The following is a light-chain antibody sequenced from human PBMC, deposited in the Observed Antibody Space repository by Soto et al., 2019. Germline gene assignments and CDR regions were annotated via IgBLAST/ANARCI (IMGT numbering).Light chain of an antibody. J-gene: IGKJ3*01. CDR1: QGISGW. CDR2: GAS. CDR3: QQANSFPLT. V-gene: IGKV1D-12*01. Sequence: DIQMTQSPSSVSASVGDRVTITCRASQGISGWLVWYQQKPGKAPKLLIYGASSLHSGVPSRVSGSRSGTYFTLTISSLQPEDFATYYCQQANSFPLTVGPGTKVDIK.